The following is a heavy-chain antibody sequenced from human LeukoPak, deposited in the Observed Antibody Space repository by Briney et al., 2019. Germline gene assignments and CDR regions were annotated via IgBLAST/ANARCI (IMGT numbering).Heavy chain of an antibody. J-gene: IGHJ4*02. CDR2: INHSEST. V-gene: IGHV4-34*01. D-gene: IGHD3-9*01. Sequence: SETLSLTCAVYGGCFSGHYWSWIRQPPGKGLGWIGEINHSESTNYNPSLKSRVTIYVDTSKHQLSLKLSALTTSDTPVYYCARAQTHDILTGYYYFDYWGQGTLVTVSS. CDR1: GGCFSGHY. CDR3: ARAQTHDILTGYYYFDY.